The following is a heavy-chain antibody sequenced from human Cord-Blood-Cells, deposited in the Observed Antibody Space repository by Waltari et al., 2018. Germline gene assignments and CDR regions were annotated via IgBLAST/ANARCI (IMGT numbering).Heavy chain of an antibody. CDR1: GGSFSGYY. V-gene: IGHV4-34*01. D-gene: IGHD6-19*01. CDR3: ARTGYSSGWSDAFDI. CDR2: INHSGST. J-gene: IGHJ3*02. Sequence: QVQLQQWGAGLLKPSETLSLTCAVYGGSFSGYYWSWIRQPPGKGLEWIGEINHSGSTYYNPSLKSRVTISVDTSKNQFSLKLSSVTAADTAVYYCARTGYSSGWSDAFDIWGQGTMVTVSS.